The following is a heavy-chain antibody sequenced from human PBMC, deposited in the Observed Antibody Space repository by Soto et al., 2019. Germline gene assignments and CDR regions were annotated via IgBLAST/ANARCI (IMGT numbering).Heavy chain of an antibody. J-gene: IGHJ6*02. CDR3: AREPTSEQLWLHYYGMDV. D-gene: IGHD5-18*01. CDR2: ISAYNGNT. V-gene: IGHV1-18*01. Sequence: QVQLVQSGAEVKKPGASVKVSCKASGYTFSNYGISWVPQAPGQGLEWMGWISAYNGNTNYAQKLQGRVTMTTDTSTSTAYMELRSLRSDDTAVYYCAREPTSEQLWLHYYGMDVWGQGTTVTVSS. CDR1: GYTFSNYG.